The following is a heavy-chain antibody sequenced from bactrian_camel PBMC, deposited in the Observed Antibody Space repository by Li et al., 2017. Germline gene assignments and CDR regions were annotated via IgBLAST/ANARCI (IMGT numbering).Heavy chain of an antibody. CDR3: APDAGQSRCSAGFCYCA. J-gene: IGHJ4*01. Sequence: VQLVKSGGGSVQAGGSLRLSCVVSGHSRGSNCVGWYRLPPGRAPAEREGIAAIRRSGGETWYAGSVKGRFTISRDSAKNTLNLQMNNLEPDDTAVYFCAPDAGQSRCSAGFCYCAWGEGTQVTVS. D-gene: IGHD2*01. CDR2: IRRSGGET. V-gene: IGHV3S55*01. CDR1: GHSRGSNC.